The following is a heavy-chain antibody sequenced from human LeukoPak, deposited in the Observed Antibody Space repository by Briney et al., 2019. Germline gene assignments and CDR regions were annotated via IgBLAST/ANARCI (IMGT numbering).Heavy chain of an antibody. CDR2: ITHSGRT. V-gene: IGHV4-34*01. D-gene: IGHD2-21*01. J-gene: IGHJ5*02. CDR3: ARGLWFWSLLSWFDP. CDR1: GGSLRGHY. Sequence: PSQTLSLTRAVYGGSLRGHYWSCIPGPPGKGLEWSREITHSGRTNYNPSLKSRVTISVDTSKNQFSLKLSSVTAAATAVYCCARGLWFWSLLSWFDPWGQGTLVTVSS.